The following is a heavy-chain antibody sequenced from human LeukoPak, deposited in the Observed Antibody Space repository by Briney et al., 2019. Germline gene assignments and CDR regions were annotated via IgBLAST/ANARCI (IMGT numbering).Heavy chain of an antibody. CDR2: IRSKANSYAT. D-gene: IGHD3-22*01. V-gene: IGHV3-73*01. CDR3: TSGYYYDSSGYLRSDI. J-gene: IGHJ3*02. Sequence: PGGSLRLSCAASGFTFSGSAMHWVRQASGKGLEWVGRIRSKANSYATAYAASVKGRFTISRDDSKNTAHLQMNSLKTEDTAVYYCTSGYYYDSSGYLRSDIWGQGTMVTVSS. CDR1: GFTFSGSA.